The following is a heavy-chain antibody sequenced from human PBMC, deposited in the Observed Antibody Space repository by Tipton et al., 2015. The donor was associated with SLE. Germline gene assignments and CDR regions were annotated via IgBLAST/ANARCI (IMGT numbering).Heavy chain of an antibody. CDR3: ARGGGSYYSDAFDI. Sequence: GSLRLSCAASGFTFSDYYMSWIRQAPGKGLEWVSYISSSSSYTNYADSVKGRFSISRDNAKNSLYLQMNSLRVEDTAVYYCARGGGSYYSDAFDIWGQGTMVTVSS. CDR1: GFTFSDYY. CDR2: ISSSSSYT. J-gene: IGHJ3*02. D-gene: IGHD1-26*01. V-gene: IGHV3-11*05.